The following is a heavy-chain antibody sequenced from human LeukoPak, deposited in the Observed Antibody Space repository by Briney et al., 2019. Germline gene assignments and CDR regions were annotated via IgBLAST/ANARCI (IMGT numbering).Heavy chain of an antibody. Sequence: ASVKISCKASGSTFTGYYLHWVRQAPGQGLEWMGWINPNSGGTNFALKFQGRVTMTRDTSISTAYMELSRLRSDDTAVYYCARVVGELLSYYYYYGMDVWGQGTTVTVSS. CDR2: INPNSGGT. V-gene: IGHV1-2*02. CDR3: ARVVGELLSYYYYYGMDV. D-gene: IGHD3-10*01. J-gene: IGHJ6*02. CDR1: GSTFTGYY.